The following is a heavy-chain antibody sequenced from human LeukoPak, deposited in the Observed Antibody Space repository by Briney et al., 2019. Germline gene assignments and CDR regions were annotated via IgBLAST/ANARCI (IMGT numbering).Heavy chain of an antibody. Sequence: SETLSLTCSVSAGSLKTPSHYWDWIRQSPGKGLEWIGSMFYSGSTYFNPSLRRRVTISGDTSTNQISLGLTSVTAADTAVYYCARRNTEVPDTLPLNAFDVWGQGANVIVSS. J-gene: IGHJ3*01. CDR2: MFYSGST. D-gene: IGHD1/OR15-1a*01. V-gene: IGHV4-39*01. CDR1: AGSLKTPSHY. CDR3: ARRNTEVPDTLPLNAFDV.